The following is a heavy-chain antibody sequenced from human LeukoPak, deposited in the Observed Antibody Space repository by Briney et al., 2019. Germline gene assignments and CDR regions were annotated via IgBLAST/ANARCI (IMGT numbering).Heavy chain of an antibody. D-gene: IGHD3-10*01. Sequence: PGTSLRLSCAASGFTFSSYTMHWVRQAPGKGLEWVAVISYDGNEKYYADSVKGRFTISRDNSKSTMYPQMNSLRAEDTAVYYCARKGGTMVNYRPFDYWGQGTLVTVSS. CDR1: GFTFSSYT. V-gene: IGHV3-30*04. CDR2: ISYDGNEK. J-gene: IGHJ4*02. CDR3: ARKGGTMVNYRPFDY.